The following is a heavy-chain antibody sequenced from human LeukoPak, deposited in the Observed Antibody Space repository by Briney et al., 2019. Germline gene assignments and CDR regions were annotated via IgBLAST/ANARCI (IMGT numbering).Heavy chain of an antibody. D-gene: IGHD6-13*01. V-gene: IGHV4-59*01. CDR1: GGSISSYY. Sequence: KPSETLSLTCTVSGGSISSYYWSWIRQPPGKGLNWIGSIYYSGSTNYNPSLKSRVTISVDTSKNQFSLKLSSVTAADTAVYYCARQQLVRVGWFDPWGQGTLVTVSS. CDR2: IYYSGST. CDR3: ARQQLVRVGWFDP. J-gene: IGHJ5*02.